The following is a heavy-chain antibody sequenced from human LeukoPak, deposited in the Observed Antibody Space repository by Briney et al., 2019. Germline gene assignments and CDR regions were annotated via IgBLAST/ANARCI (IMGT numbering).Heavy chain of an antibody. D-gene: IGHD4-23*01. Sequence: GGSLRLSCAASGFTFSSYGMTWVRQAPGKGLEWVSGISGSGGSTYYADSVKGRFTISRDNSKNTLYLQMNSLRAEDTALYYCAKVADYGGNTYMDVWGKGTTVTISS. J-gene: IGHJ6*03. CDR2: ISGSGGST. V-gene: IGHV3-23*01. CDR3: AKVADYGGNTYMDV. CDR1: GFTFSSYG.